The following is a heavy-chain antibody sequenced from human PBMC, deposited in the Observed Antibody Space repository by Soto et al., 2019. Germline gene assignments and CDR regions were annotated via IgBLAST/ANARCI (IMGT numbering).Heavy chain of an antibody. CDR2: ISGSGGGT. V-gene: IGHV3-23*01. D-gene: IGHD3-10*01. J-gene: IGHJ4*02. CDR1: GFTFSSYA. Sequence: EVQLLESGGGLVQPGGSLRLSCAASGFTFSSYAMSWVRQAPGKGLEWVSAISGSGGGTYYAYSVKGRFTIPRDNSTNTLYLQMNSLRAEDTAVYYCAKELLWFGDFEAEVDIDYWGQGTLVTVSS. CDR3: AKELLWFGDFEAEVDIDY.